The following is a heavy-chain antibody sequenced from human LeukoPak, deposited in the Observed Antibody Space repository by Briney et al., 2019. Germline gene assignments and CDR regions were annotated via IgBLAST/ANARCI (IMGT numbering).Heavy chain of an antibody. CDR1: GFTFSSYA. V-gene: IGHV3-23*01. CDR2: ISKSGDST. Sequence: GGSLRLSCAASGFTFSSYAISWVRQAPGKGLEWVSAISKSGDSTYYADSVKGRFTISRDNAKNTIYLQMNSLRVEDTAVYYCAKLSGWTGWFFDYWGQGTVVTVSS. J-gene: IGHJ4*02. CDR3: AKLSGWTGWFFDY. D-gene: IGHD6-19*01.